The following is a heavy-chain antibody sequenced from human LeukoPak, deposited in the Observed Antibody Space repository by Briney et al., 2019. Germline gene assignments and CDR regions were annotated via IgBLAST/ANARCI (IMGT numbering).Heavy chain of an antibody. CDR1: GYTFTDNY. J-gene: IGHJ4*02. CDR3: ARDQRQQNYYETTGYMDS. V-gene: IGHV1-2*02. Sequence: ASVKVSCRASGYTFTDNYIHWVRQAPGQGLEWMGSINPNYGGTHFARQFQGRVTMTTDTSISTAYMELSRLRSADSAVYYCARDQRQQNYYETTGYMDSWGQGALVTVSS. CDR2: INPNYGGT. D-gene: IGHD3-22*01.